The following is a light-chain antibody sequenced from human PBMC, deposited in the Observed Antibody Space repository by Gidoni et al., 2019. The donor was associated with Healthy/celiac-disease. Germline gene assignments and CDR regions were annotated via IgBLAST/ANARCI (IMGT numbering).Light chain of an antibody. CDR1: SSNIGSNT. CDR3: AAWDDSLNGDVV. J-gene: IGLJ2*01. Sequence: QSVLTQPPPASGTPGQRVTISCSGSSSNIGSNTVNWYQQLPGTAPKLPIYSNNQRPSGVPDRFSGSKSGTSASLAISGLQSEDEADYYCAAWDDSLNGDVVFGGGTKLTVL. CDR2: SNN. V-gene: IGLV1-44*01.